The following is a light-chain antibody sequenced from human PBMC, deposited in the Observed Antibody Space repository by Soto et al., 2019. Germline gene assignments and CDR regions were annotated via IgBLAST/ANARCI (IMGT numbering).Light chain of an antibody. CDR3: CSYVGRCPPSV. CDR1: SSDVGGYNY. V-gene: IGLV2-11*01. Sequence: QSVLAQPRSVSGSPGQSVTISCTGTSSDVGGYNYVSWYKEHPGKVPKFWIYDVNKRPSGVPHRFSGSKSGNTASLIISGLQPDAGAAYEWCSYVGRCPPSVFGSGTNATVL. J-gene: IGLJ1*01. CDR2: DVN.